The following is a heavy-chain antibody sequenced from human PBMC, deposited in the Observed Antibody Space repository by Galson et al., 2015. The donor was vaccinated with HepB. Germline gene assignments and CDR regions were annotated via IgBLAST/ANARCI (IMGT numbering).Heavy chain of an antibody. CDR1: GGSISSYY. V-gene: IGHV4-59*01. Sequence: QVQLQESGPGLVKPSQTLSLTCTVSGGSISSYYWSWIRQPPGKGLEWIGYIYYSGSTNYNPSLKSRVTISVDTSKNQFSLKLSSVTAADTAVYYCARFGVRDSSGWYADDDAFDIWGQGTMVTVSS. J-gene: IGHJ3*02. D-gene: IGHD6-19*01. CDR2: IYYSGST. CDR3: ARFGVRDSSGWYADDDAFDI.